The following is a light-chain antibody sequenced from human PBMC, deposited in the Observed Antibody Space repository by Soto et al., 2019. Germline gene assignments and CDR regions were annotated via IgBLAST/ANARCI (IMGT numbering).Light chain of an antibody. CDR1: QSISSY. Sequence: DIQMTQSPSSLSASVGDRVTITCRASQSISSYLNWYQQKPGKAPKLLIFAASRLQSGVTSKFSGSGSGTDFTLTISSLQPEDFAAYYCQQSYSTPHTFGQGTKLEIK. V-gene: IGKV1-39*01. J-gene: IGKJ2*01. CDR3: QQSYSTPHT. CDR2: AAS.